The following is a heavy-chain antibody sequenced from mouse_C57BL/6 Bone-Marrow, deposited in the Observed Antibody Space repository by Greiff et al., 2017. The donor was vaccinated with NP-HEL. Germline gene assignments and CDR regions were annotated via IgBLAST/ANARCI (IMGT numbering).Heavy chain of an antibody. CDR2: IYPGNSDT. D-gene: IGHD4-1*01. CDR3: TRRGGANWVVAFDY. J-gene: IGHJ2*01. CDR1: GYTFTSYW. Sequence: EVKLVESGTVLARPGASVKMSCKTSGYTFTSYWMHWVKQRPGQGLEWIGAIYPGNSDTSYNQKFKGKAKLTAVTSASTAYMELSRLTNEDSAVYYCTRRGGANWVVAFDYWGQGTTLTVSS. V-gene: IGHV1-5*01.